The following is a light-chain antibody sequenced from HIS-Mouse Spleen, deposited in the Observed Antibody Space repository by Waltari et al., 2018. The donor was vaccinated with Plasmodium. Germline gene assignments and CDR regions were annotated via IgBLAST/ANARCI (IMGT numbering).Light chain of an antibody. CDR2: AAS. J-gene: IGKJ3*01. Sequence: DIQMTQSPSSLSASVGDRVTITCRAIQGISNYLAWYQQKPGKVPKLLIYAASTLQSGVPSWFSGSGSGTDCTLTVSSRQPEDVATYYCQKYNSAPRTFGPGTKVDIK. CDR3: QKYNSAPRT. CDR1: QGISNY. V-gene: IGKV1-27*01.